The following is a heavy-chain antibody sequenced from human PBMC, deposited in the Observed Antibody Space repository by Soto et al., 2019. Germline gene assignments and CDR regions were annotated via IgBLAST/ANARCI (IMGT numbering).Heavy chain of an antibody. V-gene: IGHV3-33*01. Sequence: GSLRLSCAASGFTFSSYGMHWVRQAPGKGLEWVAVIWYDGSNKYYADSVKGRFTISRDNSKNTLYLQMNSLRAEDTAVYYCARDNYDFWSGYSGPFDYWGQGTLVTVSS. CDR2: IWYDGSNK. D-gene: IGHD3-3*01. J-gene: IGHJ4*02. CDR1: GFTFSSYG. CDR3: ARDNYDFWSGYSGPFDY.